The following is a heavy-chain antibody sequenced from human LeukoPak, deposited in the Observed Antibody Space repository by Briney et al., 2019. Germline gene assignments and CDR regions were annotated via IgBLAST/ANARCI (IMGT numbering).Heavy chain of an antibody. J-gene: IGHJ4*02. CDR3: ARAFGSGWFDY. D-gene: IGHD6-19*01. CDR1: GFTFSSYW. CDR2: IASDGSST. Sequence: GGSLRLSCAASGFTFSSYWMNWVRQAPGKGLVWVSRIASDGSSTTYADSVKGRFSISRDNSKNTLYLQMNSLRAEDTAVYYCARAFGSGWFDYWGQGTLVTVSS. V-gene: IGHV3-74*01.